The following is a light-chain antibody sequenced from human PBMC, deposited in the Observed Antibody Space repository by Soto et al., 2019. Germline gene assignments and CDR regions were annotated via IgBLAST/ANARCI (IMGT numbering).Light chain of an antibody. CDR2: DAS. V-gene: IGKV1-5*01. CDR3: QQCYMGWT. CDR1: QSIGRF. Sequence: DIQLTHSPSTLSASVWDRVTMTFRASQSIGRFLAWYQHQPGKAPKLLIYDASTLESGVPSRFSGTGSGTEFTFSITSLQPEDFGTYYCQQCYMGWTFGQGTKVDIK. J-gene: IGKJ1*01.